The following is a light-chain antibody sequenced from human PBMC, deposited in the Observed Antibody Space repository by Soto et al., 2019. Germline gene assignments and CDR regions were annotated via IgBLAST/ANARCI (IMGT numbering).Light chain of an antibody. CDR3: QHRSK. Sequence: EIVLTQSPGTLSLSPGERATLSCRASQSVSSSYLAWYQQKPGQAPRLLIYGASSRATGIPDRFGGSGSGTDFTLTISRLEPEDFTVYYCQHRSKFGQGTRLEIK. J-gene: IGKJ5*01. CDR1: QSVSSSY. V-gene: IGKV3D-20*02. CDR2: GAS.